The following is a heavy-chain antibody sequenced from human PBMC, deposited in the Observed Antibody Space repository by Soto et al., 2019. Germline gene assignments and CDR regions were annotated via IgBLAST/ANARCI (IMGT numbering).Heavy chain of an antibody. V-gene: IGHV3-15*07. CDR3: TTSVKTKVSG. CDR2: IKSKTDGETT. Sequence: PGGSLRLSCAASGFSFTNAWMNWVRQAPGKGLEWVGRIKSKTDGETTDYAAPVKGRFTISRDDSKNTLYLQMDSLITEDTAVYYCTTSVKTKVSGWGQGTLVTIS. D-gene: IGHD6-25*01. CDR1: GFSFTNAW. J-gene: IGHJ4*02.